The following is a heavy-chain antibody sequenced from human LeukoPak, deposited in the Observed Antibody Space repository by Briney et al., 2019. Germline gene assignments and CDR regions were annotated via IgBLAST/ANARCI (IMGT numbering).Heavy chain of an antibody. Sequence: ASVKVSCKASGGTFSSYAMSWVRQAPGQGLEWMGWINTNTGNPTYAQGFTGRFVFSLDTSVSTAYLQISSLKAEDTAVYYCAGGAVAGNTNYYYYYYMDVWGKGTTVTVSS. J-gene: IGHJ6*03. CDR1: GGTFSSYA. V-gene: IGHV7-4-1*02. CDR3: AGGAVAGNTNYYYYYYMDV. CDR2: INTNTGNP. D-gene: IGHD6-19*01.